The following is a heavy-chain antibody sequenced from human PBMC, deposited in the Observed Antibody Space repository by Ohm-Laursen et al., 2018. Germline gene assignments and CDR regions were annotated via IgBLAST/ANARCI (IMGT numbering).Heavy chain of an antibody. CDR1: GYMFTGFY. CDR3: ARDSGGSYDY. CDR2: INPNSGGT. J-gene: IGHJ4*02. D-gene: IGHD1-26*01. V-gene: IGHV1-2*02. Sequence: SSVKVSCKTSGYMFTGFYMHWVRQAPGQGLEWMGWINPNSGGTNYAQKFQGRVTITRDTSISTAYMELSSLRSEDTAVYYCARDSGGSYDYWGQGTLVTVSS.